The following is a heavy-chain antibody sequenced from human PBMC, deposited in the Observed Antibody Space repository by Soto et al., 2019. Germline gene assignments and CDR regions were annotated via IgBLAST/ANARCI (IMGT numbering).Heavy chain of an antibody. V-gene: IGHV4-59*01. CDR2: IYYSGST. J-gene: IGHJ3*02. Sequence: PSETLSLTCTVSGGSISSYYWSWIRQPPGKGLEWIGYIYYSGSTNYNPSLKSRVTISVDTSKNQFSLKLSSVTAADTAVYYCARGYDERGGLDAFDIWGQGTMVT. CDR1: GGSISSYY. D-gene: IGHD2-15*01. CDR3: ARGYDERGGLDAFDI.